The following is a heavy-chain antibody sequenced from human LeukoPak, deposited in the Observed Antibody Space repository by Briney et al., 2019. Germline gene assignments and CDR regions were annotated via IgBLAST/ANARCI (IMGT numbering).Heavy chain of an antibody. CDR2: ISSSGSTI. CDR1: GFTFSSYS. Sequence: GGSLRLSCAASGFTFSSYSMNWVRQAPGKGLEWVSYISSSGSTIYYAVSVKGRFTISRDNAKNSLYLQMNSLRAEDTAVYYCARTTGYVDPFYFDYWGQGTLVTVSS. CDR3: ARTTGYVDPFYFDY. J-gene: IGHJ4*02. D-gene: IGHD1-1*01. V-gene: IGHV3-48*04.